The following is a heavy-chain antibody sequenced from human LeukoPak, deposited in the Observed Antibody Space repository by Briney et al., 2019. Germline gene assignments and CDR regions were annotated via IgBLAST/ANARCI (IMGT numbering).Heavy chain of an antibody. CDR1: GFTFTRYA. CDR2: ISYDGSNK. D-gene: IGHD4-23*01. Sequence: GGSLRLSCATSGFTFTRYAMHWVRQAPGKGLEWVAVISYDGSNKYCADSVKGRFTISRDNSRNTLYLRVDSLRAEDTAIFYCAWDPSIYGYGANSAIDYWGQGTLVTVSS. CDR3: AWDPSIYGYGANSAIDY. V-gene: IGHV3-30-3*01. J-gene: IGHJ4*02.